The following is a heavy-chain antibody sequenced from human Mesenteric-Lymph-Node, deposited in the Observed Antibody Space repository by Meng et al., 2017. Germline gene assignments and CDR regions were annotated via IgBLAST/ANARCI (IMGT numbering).Heavy chain of an antibody. CDR1: GFTFSNYA. D-gene: IGHD6-19*01. CDR2: ISYDGSNK. J-gene: IGHJ6*02. CDR3: ARPGYSSGWPSPPHYYGMDV. V-gene: IGHV3-30*07. Sequence: GESLKISCAASGFTFSNYAMHWGRQAPGKGLEWVALISYDGSNKYYADSVKGRFAISRDNSNNTVLLQMNSLRAEDTAVYYCARPGYSSGWPSPPHYYGMDVWGQGTTVTVSS.